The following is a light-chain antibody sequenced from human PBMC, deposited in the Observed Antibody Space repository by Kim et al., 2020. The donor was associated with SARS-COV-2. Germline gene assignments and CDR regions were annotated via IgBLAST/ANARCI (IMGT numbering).Light chain of an antibody. J-gene: IGLJ2*01. V-gene: IGLV3-9*01. CDR1: NIGTKN. CDR3: QVWYSSTGV. Sequence: SVSRGHTTRITCGGNNIGTKNGPWYQHTPGQAPVLVIYRDNNRPSGIPERFSSSNSGNTATLTISRAQAGDEADYYCQVWYSSTGVFGGGTQLTVL. CDR2: RDN.